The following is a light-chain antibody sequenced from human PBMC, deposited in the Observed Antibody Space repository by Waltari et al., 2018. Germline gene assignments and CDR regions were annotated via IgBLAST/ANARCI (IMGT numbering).Light chain of an antibody. V-gene: IGKV3-15*01. CDR1: QSVSSN. Sequence: EVVMTQSPATLSVSPGERATLSCRASQSVSSNLAWYQHKPGQAPRLLIYGASTRATSIPARFSGSGSGTEFTLTISSLQSEDFAAYYCQQYNNWPPWTFGPGTTVEIK. J-gene: IGKJ1*01. CDR3: QQYNNWPPWT. CDR2: GAS.